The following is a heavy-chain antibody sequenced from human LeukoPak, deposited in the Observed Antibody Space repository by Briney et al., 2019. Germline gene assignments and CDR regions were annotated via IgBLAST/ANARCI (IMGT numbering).Heavy chain of an antibody. CDR3: ASVRGYSGYVYFDY. D-gene: IGHD5-12*01. Sequence: SETLSLTCAVYGGSFSGYYWSWIRQHPGKGLEWIGYIYYSGSTYYNPSLKSRVTISVDTSKNQFSLKLSSVTAADTAVYYCASVRGYSGYVYFDYWGQGTLVTVSS. CDR1: GGSFSGYY. V-gene: IGHV4-31*11. CDR2: IYYSGST. J-gene: IGHJ4*02.